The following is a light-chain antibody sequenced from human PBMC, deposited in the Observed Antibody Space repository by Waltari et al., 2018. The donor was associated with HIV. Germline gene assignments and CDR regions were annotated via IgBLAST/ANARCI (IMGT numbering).Light chain of an antibody. V-gene: IGLV3-27*01. CDR3: YSAADNLWV. CDR1: VLAKKY. CDR2: KDS. Sequence: SYELTQPSSVSVSPGQTARITCSGDVLAKKYARWFQQKPGQAPVLEIYKDSERPSGIPERFSGSSSGTTVTLTISGAQVEDEADYYCYSAADNLWVFGGGTKLTVL. J-gene: IGLJ3*02.